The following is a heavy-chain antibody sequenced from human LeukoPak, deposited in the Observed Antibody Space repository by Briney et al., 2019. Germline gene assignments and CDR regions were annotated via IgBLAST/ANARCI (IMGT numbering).Heavy chain of an antibody. D-gene: IGHD6-19*01. CDR3: ARSYSSGWYDY. CDR1: GGSISSGSYY. V-gene: IGHV4-61*02. Sequence: NPSQTLSLTCTVSGGSISSGSYYWSWIRRPAGKGLEWIGRIYTSGSTNYNPSLKSRVTISVDTSKNQFSLKLSSVTAADTAVYYCARSYSSGWYDYWGQGTLVTVSS. CDR2: IYTSGST. J-gene: IGHJ4*02.